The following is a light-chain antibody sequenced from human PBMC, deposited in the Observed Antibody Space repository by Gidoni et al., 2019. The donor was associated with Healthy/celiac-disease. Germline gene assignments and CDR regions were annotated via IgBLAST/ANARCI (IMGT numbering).Light chain of an antibody. CDR3: AAWDDSLNGVV. Sequence: QSVLPQPPSASGTPGPGVTISCSGSSSNSGSNTVNWYQQLPGTAPKLLIYSNTQRPSGVPDRFSGSKSGTSASLAISGLQSEDEADYYCAAWDDSLNGVVFGGGTKLTVL. CDR1: SSNSGSNT. V-gene: IGLV1-44*01. CDR2: SNT. J-gene: IGLJ2*01.